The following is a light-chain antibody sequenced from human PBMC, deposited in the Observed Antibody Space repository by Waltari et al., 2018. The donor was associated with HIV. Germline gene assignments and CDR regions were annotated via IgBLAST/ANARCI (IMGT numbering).Light chain of an antibody. CDR1: QNIDKY. CDR3: QQGYNTPPWT. V-gene: IGKV1-39*01. Sequence: DIQMTQSPSSLSASIGDRVTITGRASQNIDKYLNWYQQKAGKAPKLLIYTTSNLQSGVPSRFSGSGSGTECTLTISSLQPEDLATYYCQQGYNTPPWTFAPGTKVEVK. J-gene: IGKJ1*01. CDR2: TTS.